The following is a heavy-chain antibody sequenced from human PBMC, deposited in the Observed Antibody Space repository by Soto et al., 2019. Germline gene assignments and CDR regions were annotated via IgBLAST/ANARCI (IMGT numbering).Heavy chain of an antibody. Sequence: EVQLVESGGGLVQPGRSLRLSCAASGFTFDDYAMHWVRQAPGKGLEWVSGISWNSGSIGYAYSVKGRFTISRDNAKNSLYLQMNSLRAEDTALYYCAKDIKSSSSRGEVDYWGQGTLVTVSS. CDR1: GFTFDDYA. V-gene: IGHV3-9*01. CDR2: ISWNSGSI. J-gene: IGHJ4*02. D-gene: IGHD6-6*01. CDR3: AKDIKSSSSRGEVDY.